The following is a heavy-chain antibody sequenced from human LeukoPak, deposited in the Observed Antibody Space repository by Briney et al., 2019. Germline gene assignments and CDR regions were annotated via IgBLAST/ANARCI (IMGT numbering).Heavy chain of an antibody. D-gene: IGHD5-24*01. J-gene: IGHJ3*01. CDR1: GDSVSGDSTA. V-gene: IGHV6-1*01. CDR3: ARGGQGDGYSADEAFDF. Sequence: SQTLSLTSAMSGDSVSGDSTAYNWIRHSPARGLECLGMTYYGSKWYNDYAVSVKSRITFNPDTSQNQLPLHLNSVTPEDTAVYYCARGGQGDGYSADEAFDFWGQGTMVTVSS. CDR2: TYYGSKWYN.